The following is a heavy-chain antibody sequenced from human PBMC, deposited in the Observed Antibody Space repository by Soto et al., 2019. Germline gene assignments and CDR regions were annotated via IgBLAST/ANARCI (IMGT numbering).Heavy chain of an antibody. J-gene: IGHJ4*02. V-gene: IGHV1-69*12. CDR3: ASLLRGYSGTGDY. D-gene: IGHD5-12*01. Sequence: QVQLVQSGAEVKKPGSSVKVSCKASGGTFSSYAISWVRQAPGQGLEWMGGIIPIFGTAKYAQKFQGRVTITADESTSTASMELSSLRSEDTAVYYCASLLRGYSGTGDYWGQGTLVTVSS. CDR1: GGTFSSYA. CDR2: IIPIFGTA.